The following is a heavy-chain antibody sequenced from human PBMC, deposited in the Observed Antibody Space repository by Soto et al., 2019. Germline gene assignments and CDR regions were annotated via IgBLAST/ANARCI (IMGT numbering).Heavy chain of an antibody. J-gene: IGHJ4*02. V-gene: IGHV3-23*01. D-gene: IGHD3-22*01. Sequence: GGSLRLSCAASGFAFTTYAMTWIRQAPGKGLERVSTISGSGGNTDYADSVKGRFTISRDNSNNTLYLQMDSLRAEDSAIYYCARGSSFYYYWGQGTLVTVSS. CDR3: ARGSSFYYY. CDR1: GFAFTTYA. CDR2: ISGSGGNT.